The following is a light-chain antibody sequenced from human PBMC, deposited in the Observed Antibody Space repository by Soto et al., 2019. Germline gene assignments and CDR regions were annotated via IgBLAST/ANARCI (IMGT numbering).Light chain of an antibody. CDR1: QTIMTY. Sequence: DIQMTQPPSYLSASVGDEVTIACRESQTIMTYLNWYQLKPGKPPRLLIYAASSLQSGVPSRFSGSGSGTDFTLTISSLQPEDFATYSCQQSYNSPQTFGQGTKVDI. V-gene: IGKV1-39*01. CDR2: AAS. CDR3: QQSYNSPQT. J-gene: IGKJ1*01.